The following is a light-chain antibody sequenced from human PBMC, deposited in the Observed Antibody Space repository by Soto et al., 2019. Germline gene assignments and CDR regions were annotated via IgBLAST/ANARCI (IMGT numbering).Light chain of an antibody. CDR1: QSVSSS. Sequence: EIVLTQSPATLSLSPGERATLSCRASQSVSSSLAWFQHKPGQAPRLLIYDASNRATGIPARFSGRGSGTDFXLTISSLEAEDXAVYFCQQRSXWPRTFGQXXKL. CDR3: QQRSXWPRT. V-gene: IGKV3-11*01. CDR2: DAS. J-gene: IGKJ2*01.